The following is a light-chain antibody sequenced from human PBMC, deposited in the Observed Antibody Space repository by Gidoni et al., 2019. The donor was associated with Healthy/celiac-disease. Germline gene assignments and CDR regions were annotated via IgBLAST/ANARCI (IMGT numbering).Light chain of an antibody. CDR1: SSNIVAGYD. CDR2: GNS. V-gene: IGLV1-40*01. J-gene: IGLJ1*01. CDR3: QSYDSSLSGSNV. Sequence: QSVLTQRPSVSGAPGQRVTISCTGSSSNIVAGYDVHWYQQLPGTAPKILIYGNSNRPSGVPDRFSGSKSGTSASLAITGLQAEDEADYYCQSYDSSLSGSNVFGTGTKVTVL.